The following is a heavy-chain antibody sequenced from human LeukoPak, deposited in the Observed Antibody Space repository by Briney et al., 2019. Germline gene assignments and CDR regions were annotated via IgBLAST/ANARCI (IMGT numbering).Heavy chain of an antibody. CDR2: FDPEDGET. D-gene: IGHD1-1*01. J-gene: IGHJ5*02. Sequence: ASVKVSCKASGYTFTGYYMHWVRQAPGKGLEWMGGFDPEDGETIYAQKFQGRVTMTEDTSTDTAYMELSSLRSEDTAVYYCATTAGRWGWNDFQVSVWFDPWGQGTLVTVSS. CDR1: GYTFTGYY. CDR3: ATTAGRWGWNDFQVSVWFDP. V-gene: IGHV1-24*01.